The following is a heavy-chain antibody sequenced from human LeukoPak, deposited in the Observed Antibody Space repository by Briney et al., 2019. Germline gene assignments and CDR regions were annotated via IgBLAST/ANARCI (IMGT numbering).Heavy chain of an antibody. D-gene: IGHD3-22*01. Sequence: SETLSLTCAVYGGSFSGYYWSWIRQPPGKGLEWIGEINHSGSTNYNPSLKSRVTISVDTSKNQFSLKLSSVTAADTAVYYCARGGRYYDSSGYRPLDYWGQGTLVTVSS. J-gene: IGHJ4*02. CDR1: GGSFSGYY. CDR3: ARGGRYYDSSGYRPLDY. V-gene: IGHV4-34*01. CDR2: INHSGST.